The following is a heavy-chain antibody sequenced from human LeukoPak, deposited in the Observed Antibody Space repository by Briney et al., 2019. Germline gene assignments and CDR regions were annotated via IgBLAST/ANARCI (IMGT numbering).Heavy chain of an antibody. CDR1: GFTFSSYA. J-gene: IGHJ4*02. CDR2: ISSNGGST. Sequence: PGGSLRLSCAASGFTFSSYAMHWVRQAPGKGLEYVSAISSNGGSTYYANSVKGRFTISRDNSKNTLYLQMGSLRAEDMAVYYCARGGGIAAANDYWGQGTLVTVSS. D-gene: IGHD6-13*01. V-gene: IGHV3-64*01. CDR3: ARGGGIAAANDY.